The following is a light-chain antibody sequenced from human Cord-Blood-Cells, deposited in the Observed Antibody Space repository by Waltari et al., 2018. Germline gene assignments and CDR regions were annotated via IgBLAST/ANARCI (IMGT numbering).Light chain of an antibody. CDR3: SSYTSSSTLV. V-gene: IGLV2-14*03. CDR2: DVS. CDR1: SSDVGGYNY. Sequence: QSALTQPASVSGSPGQSITISCTGTSSDVGGYNYVSWYQQHPGKAPKLRMYDVSNLPSGVSMRFSGSKSDNTASLTISGLQAEEDADYYCSSYTSSSTLVFGGGTKLTVL. J-gene: IGLJ3*02.